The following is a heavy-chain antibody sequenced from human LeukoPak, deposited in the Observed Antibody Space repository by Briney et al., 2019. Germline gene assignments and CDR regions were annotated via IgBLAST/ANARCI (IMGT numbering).Heavy chain of an antibody. Sequence: PGGSLRLSCAASGFTFSSYWMNWVRQAPGKGLEWVSSISSSSSYIYYADSVKGRFTISRDNAKNSLYLQMNSLRAGDTAVYYCARESQGGLNYFDYWGQGTLVTVSS. CDR2: ISSSSSYI. V-gene: IGHV3-21*01. J-gene: IGHJ4*02. CDR3: ARESQGGLNYFDY. CDR1: GFTFSSYW. D-gene: IGHD3-16*01.